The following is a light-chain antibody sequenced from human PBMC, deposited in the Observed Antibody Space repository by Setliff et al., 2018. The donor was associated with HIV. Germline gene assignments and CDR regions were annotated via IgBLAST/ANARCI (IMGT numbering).Light chain of an antibody. Sequence: QSALTQPASVSGSPGQSINISCTGSSSDVGSPLYSVSWYQQNPGEVPRLLIFEVTRRPSGISDRFSASKSGNTASLTISGLQTEDEADYYCCSYGRGDIWIFGGGTKVTVL. CDR3: CSYGRGDIWI. J-gene: IGLJ2*01. CDR1: SSDVGSPLYS. V-gene: IGLV2-23*02. CDR2: EVT.